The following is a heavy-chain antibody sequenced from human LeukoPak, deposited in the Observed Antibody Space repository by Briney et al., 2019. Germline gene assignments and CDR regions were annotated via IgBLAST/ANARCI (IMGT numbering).Heavy chain of an antibody. V-gene: IGHV3-11*01. CDR3: ARKGLGGELGGFDY. J-gene: IGHJ4*02. CDR1: GFTFSDFY. Sequence: PGGSLRLSCAASGFTFSDFYMSWIRQAPGRGLEWVSYITSSGSTMYYADSLKGRFTISRDNAKNSLYLQMHSLRAEDTALYHCARKGLGGELGGFDYWGQGILVTVSS. CDR2: ITSSGSTM. D-gene: IGHD1-26*01.